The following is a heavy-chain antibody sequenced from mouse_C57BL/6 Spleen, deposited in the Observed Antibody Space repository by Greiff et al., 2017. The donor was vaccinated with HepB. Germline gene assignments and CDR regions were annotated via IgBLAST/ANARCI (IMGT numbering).Heavy chain of an antibody. CDR2: IYPRDGST. J-gene: IGHJ1*03. V-gene: IGHV1-78*01. CDR3: ARALYENWYFDF. D-gene: IGHD2-3*01. CDR1: GYTFTDHT. Sequence: QAHVKQSDAELVKPGASVKIPCKVTGYTFTDHTIHWMKQRLEQGLEWIGYIYPRDGSTKHNEKFKGKATLTADKSSSTAYMQLNSLTSEDSVVFFFARALYENWYFDFWGTGATVTVCS.